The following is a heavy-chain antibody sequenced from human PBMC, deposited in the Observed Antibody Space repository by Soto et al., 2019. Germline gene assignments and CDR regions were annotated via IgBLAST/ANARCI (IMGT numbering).Heavy chain of an antibody. J-gene: IGHJ4*02. V-gene: IGHV3-30-3*01. CDR1: GFTFSSYA. CDR2: ISYDGSNK. CDR3: ARPDGYDSSGPLGY. D-gene: IGHD3-22*01. Sequence: PGGSLRLSCAAAGFTFSSYAMHWVRQAPGKGLEWVAVISYDGSNKYYADSVKGRFTISRDNSKNTLYLQMNSLRAEDTAVYYCARPDGYDSSGPLGYWGQGTLVTVSS.